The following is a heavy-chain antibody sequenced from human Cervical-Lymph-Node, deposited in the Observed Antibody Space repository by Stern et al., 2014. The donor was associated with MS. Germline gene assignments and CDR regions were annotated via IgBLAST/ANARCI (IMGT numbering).Heavy chain of an antibody. CDR2: ITNVGRP. D-gene: IGHD1-1*01. CDR3: ARDTSSPERSDW. J-gene: IGHJ4*02. Sequence: EVQLVESGGGVIQPGGSLRLSCTASGFTVSRDYMTWVRQAPGKGLEWVSFITNVGRPFYTDSVKGRFTISRDDSKNTVYLHMTSLRAEDTAMYYCARDTSSPERSDWWGQGTLVTVSS. V-gene: IGHV3-53*01. CDR1: GFTVSRDY.